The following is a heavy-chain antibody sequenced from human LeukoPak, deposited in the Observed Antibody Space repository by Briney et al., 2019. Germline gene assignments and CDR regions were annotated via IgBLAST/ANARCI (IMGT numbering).Heavy chain of an antibody. CDR1: GGSISSYY. V-gene: IGHV4-59*12. J-gene: IGHJ4*02. D-gene: IGHD5-12*01. CDR3: ARDSGYDIIDY. Sequence: SETLSLTCTVSGGSISSYYWSWIRQPPGKGLEWIGYIYYSGSTNYNPSLKSRVTISVDTSKNQFSLKLSSVTAADTAFYYCARDSGYDIIDYWGQGTLVTVSS. CDR2: IYYSGST.